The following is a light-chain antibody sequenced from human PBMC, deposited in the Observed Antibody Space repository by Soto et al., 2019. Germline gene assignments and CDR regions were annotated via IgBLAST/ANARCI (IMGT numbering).Light chain of an antibody. CDR1: SSDIGGYIY. CDR3: TSYTTSNIML. V-gene: IGLV2-14*01. Sequence: QSALTQPASVSASPGQSITISCTGTSSDIGGYIYVSWYQQHPDKAPKLMIYEVSYRPSGVSNRFSGSKSGNTASLTISGLQAEDEADYYCTSYTTSNIMLFGGGTQLTVL. CDR2: EVS. J-gene: IGLJ2*01.